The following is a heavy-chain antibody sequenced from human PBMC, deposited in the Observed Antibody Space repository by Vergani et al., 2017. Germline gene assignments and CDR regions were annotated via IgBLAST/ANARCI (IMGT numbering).Heavy chain of an antibody. V-gene: IGHV3-48*03. J-gene: IGHJ6*02. CDR3: ARDHLVEYDYYYYGMDV. CDR1: GFTFSSYE. D-gene: IGHD2-8*02. CDR2: ISSSGSTI. Sequence: EVQLVESGGGLVQPGGSLRLSCAASGFTFSSYEMNWVRQAPGKGLEWVSYISSSGSTIYYADSVKGRFTISRDNAKNSLYLQMNSLRAEDTAVDYCARDHLVEYDYYYYGMDVWGQGTTVTVSS.